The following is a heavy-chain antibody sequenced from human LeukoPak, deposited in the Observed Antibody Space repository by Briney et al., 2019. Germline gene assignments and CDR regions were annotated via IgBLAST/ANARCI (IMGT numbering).Heavy chain of an antibody. J-gene: IGHJ4*02. V-gene: IGHV3-48*01. CDR1: GFTFSSYS. CDR3: ARDMGITGADDC. CDR2: ISRSSSII. Sequence: GGSLRLSCAASGFTFSSYSMTWVRQAPGKGLEWVSYISRSSSIIYYADSVKGRFTISRDNAKNSLSLQVNSLRVEDTAVYYCARDMGITGADDCWGQGTLVIVSS. D-gene: IGHD6-13*01.